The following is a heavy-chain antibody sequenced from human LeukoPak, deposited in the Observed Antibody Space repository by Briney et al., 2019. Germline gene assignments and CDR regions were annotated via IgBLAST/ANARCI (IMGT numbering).Heavy chain of an antibody. CDR2: ISDSGGST. CDR1: GFTFSSYA. CDR3: AKDGSQWELPQV. J-gene: IGHJ3*01. Sequence: GGSLRPSCAASGFTFSSYAMSWVRQAPGKGLECVSAISDSGGSTYYADSAKGRFTISRDNSKSTLFLQMNSLRAEDTALYYCAKDGSQWELPQVWGQGTMVTVSS. D-gene: IGHD1-26*01. V-gene: IGHV3-23*01.